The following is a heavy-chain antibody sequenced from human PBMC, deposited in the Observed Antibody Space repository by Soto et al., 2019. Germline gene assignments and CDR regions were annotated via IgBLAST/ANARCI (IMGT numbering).Heavy chain of an antibody. CDR2: ITSSGVST. J-gene: IGHJ4*02. V-gene: IGHV3-23*01. D-gene: IGHD6-13*01. Sequence: GGSLRLSCAASGFTFTTYAMTWVRQAPGKGLEWVSIITSSGVSTYYGDSVKGRFTISRDNSKNTLYLQMNSLRVDDTAVYYCAKGGRSWSYFDYWGQGMLVTVSS. CDR3: AKGGRSWSYFDY. CDR1: GFTFTTYA.